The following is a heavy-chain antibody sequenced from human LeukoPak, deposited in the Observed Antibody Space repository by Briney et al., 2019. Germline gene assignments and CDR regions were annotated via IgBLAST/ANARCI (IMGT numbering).Heavy chain of an antibody. CDR3: ARVGGTTVTTYYFDY. J-gene: IGHJ4*02. Sequence: ASVKVSCKASGYTFTGYYMHWVRQAPGQGLEWMGWINPNSGGTNYAQKFQGRVTMTRDTSISTAYMELSRLGSDDTAVYYCARVGGTTVTTYYFDYWGQGTLVTVSS. V-gene: IGHV1-2*02. CDR2: INPNSGGT. CDR1: GYTFTGYY. D-gene: IGHD4-17*01.